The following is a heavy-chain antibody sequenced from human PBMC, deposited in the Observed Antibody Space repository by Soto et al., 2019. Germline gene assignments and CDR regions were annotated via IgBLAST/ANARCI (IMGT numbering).Heavy chain of an antibody. CDR3: AKIGYRSSTYYPAAFDI. CDR2: IYYSGCT. D-gene: IGHD2-2*01. J-gene: IGHJ3*02. Sequence: QVQLQESGPGLVKPSETLSLTCTVSGGSLTSGSYYWSWIRQPPGKGLEWIGFIYYSGCTNYNPPLKSRVIISVDTSQNQFSLNLSSVIAADTAVYYCAKIGYRSSTYYPAAFDIWGQGTMVTVSS. V-gene: IGHV4-61*01. CDR1: GGSLTSGSYY.